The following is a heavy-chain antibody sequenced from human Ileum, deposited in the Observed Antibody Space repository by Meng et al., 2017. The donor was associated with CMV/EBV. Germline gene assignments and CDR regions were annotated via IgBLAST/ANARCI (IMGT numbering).Heavy chain of an antibody. Sequence: SGGSSSRANWWTWVRQTQGKGLEWIGEVYRGGNAMYNPSLQSRLTISVDDSTNQVSLRLRSVTAADTAMYYCTTGSAYSPPGQFHQWGQGTLVTVSS. D-gene: IGHD3-22*01. CDR3: TTGSAYSPPGQFHQ. V-gene: IGHV4-4*02. CDR1: GGSSSRANW. J-gene: IGHJ4*02. CDR2: VYRGGNA.